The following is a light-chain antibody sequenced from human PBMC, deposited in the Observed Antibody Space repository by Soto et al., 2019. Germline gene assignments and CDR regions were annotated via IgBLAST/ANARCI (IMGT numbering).Light chain of an antibody. V-gene: IGKV3-15*01. CDR2: SAS. J-gene: IGKJ2*01. CDR1: QSVSSN. Sequence: ETVMTQSPATLSVSPGERVTLSCRASQSVSSNLAWYQQKPGQAPRLLIYSASSRATGIPARFSGSGSGTEFNFTIRRLQFEDFAVYYCQQYYTWPPLYTFGQGTKLEIK. CDR3: QQYYTWPPLYT.